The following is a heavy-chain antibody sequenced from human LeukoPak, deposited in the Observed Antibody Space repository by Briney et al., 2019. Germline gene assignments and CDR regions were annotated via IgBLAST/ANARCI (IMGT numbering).Heavy chain of an antibody. D-gene: IGHD5-18*01. CDR1: GGTFSSYA. Sequence: SVKVSCKASGGTFSSYAISWVRQAPGQRLEWMGRIIPIFGTANYAQKFQGRVTITTDESTSTAYMELSSLRSEDTAVYYCALKGGIQLHDAFDIWGQGTMVTVSS. J-gene: IGHJ3*02. CDR2: IIPIFGTA. V-gene: IGHV1-69*05. CDR3: ALKGGIQLHDAFDI.